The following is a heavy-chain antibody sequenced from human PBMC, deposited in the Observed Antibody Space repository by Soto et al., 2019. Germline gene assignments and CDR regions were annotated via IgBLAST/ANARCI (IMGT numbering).Heavy chain of an antibody. V-gene: IGHV3-33*01. CDR3: ARDQRGIAARYLDY. CDR2: IWYDGSNK. Sequence: QVQLVESGGGVVQPGRSLRLSCAASGFTFSSYGMHWVRQAPGKGLEWVAVIWYDGSNKYYADSVKGRFTISRDNSKNTLYLQMNRLRAEDTAVYYCARDQRGIAARYLDYWGQGTLVTVSS. D-gene: IGHD6-6*01. J-gene: IGHJ4*02. CDR1: GFTFSSYG.